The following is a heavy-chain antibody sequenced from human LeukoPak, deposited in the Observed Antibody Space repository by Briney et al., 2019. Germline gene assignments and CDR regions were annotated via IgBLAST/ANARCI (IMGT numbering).Heavy chain of an antibody. V-gene: IGHV4-4*02. D-gene: IGHD3-10*01. Sequence: PSGTLSLTCGVSGASIISTTWWSWVRQPPGKGLQWIGEIYHNGNTNYNPSLKSRVTISADRSKNQFSLKLTSLTAADTAVYFCARGPIETGNGHIPYGSWGQGALVTVSS. CDR1: GASIISTTW. CDR2: IYHNGNT. CDR3: ARGPIETGNGHIPYGS. J-gene: IGHJ4*02.